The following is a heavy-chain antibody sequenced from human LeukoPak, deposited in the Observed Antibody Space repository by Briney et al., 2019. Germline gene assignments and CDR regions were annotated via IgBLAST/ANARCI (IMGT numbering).Heavy chain of an antibody. Sequence: GGSLRLSCAASGLTFSGYIMNWVRQAPGKGLEWVSSISTSGTYMDYADSVKGRFIISRDNSKNSLFLQMNSLRAEDTAVYSCARGIAAAGRGMDVWGQGTTVTVS. CDR2: ISTSGTYM. CDR1: GLTFSGYI. D-gene: IGHD6-13*01. CDR3: ARGIAAAGRGMDV. J-gene: IGHJ6*02. V-gene: IGHV3-21*01.